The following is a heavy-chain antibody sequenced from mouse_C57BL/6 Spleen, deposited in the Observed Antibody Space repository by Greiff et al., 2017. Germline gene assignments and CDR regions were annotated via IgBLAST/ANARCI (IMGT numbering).Heavy chain of an antibody. CDR3: ARSDYDYDRTWFAD. CDR2: IHPNSGST. V-gene: IGHV1-64*01. D-gene: IGHD2-4*01. J-gene: IGHJ3*01. CDR1: GYTFTSYW. Sequence: VQLQQPGAELVKPGASVKLSCKASGYTFTSYWMHWVKQRPGQGLEWIGMIHPNSGSTNYNEKFKSKATLTVDKSSSTAYMQLSSLTSEDSAVYYCARSDYDYDRTWFADWGKGTLVTVYA.